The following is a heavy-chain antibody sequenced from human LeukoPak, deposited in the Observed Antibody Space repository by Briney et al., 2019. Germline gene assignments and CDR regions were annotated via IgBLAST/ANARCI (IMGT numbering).Heavy chain of an antibody. D-gene: IGHD5-18*01. V-gene: IGHV1-8*01. CDR3: ASARGYSYGTDAFDI. Sequence: ASVKVSCKASGYTFTSYDINWVRQATGQGLEWMGWMNPNSGNTGYAQKFQGRVTMTRNTSISTAYMELSSLRSEDTAVYYCASARGYSYGTDAFDIWGQGTMVTVSS. CDR1: GYTFTSYD. J-gene: IGHJ3*02. CDR2: MNPNSGNT.